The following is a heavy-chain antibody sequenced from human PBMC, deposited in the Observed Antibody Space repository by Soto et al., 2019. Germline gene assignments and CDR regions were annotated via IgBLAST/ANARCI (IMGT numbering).Heavy chain of an antibody. D-gene: IGHD3-10*01. V-gene: IGHV4-59*08. CDR1: GGSISSYY. CDR2: IYYSGST. CDR3: ARDPNYYGSGSMAFDI. J-gene: IGHJ3*02. Sequence: PSETLSLTCTVSGGSISSYYWSWIRQPPGKGLEWIGYIYYSGSTNYNPSLKSRVTISVDTSKNQFSLKLSSVTAADTAVYYCARDPNYYGSGSMAFDIWGQGTMVTVSS.